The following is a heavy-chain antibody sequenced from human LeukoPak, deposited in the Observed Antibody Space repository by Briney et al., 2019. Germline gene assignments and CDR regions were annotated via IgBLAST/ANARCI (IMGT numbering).Heavy chain of an antibody. CDR2: IDERGGA. V-gene: IGHV4-34*06. CDR1: GGSIGFSS. Sequence: SETLSLTCAVYGGSIGFSSWKWFRQSPGKGLQWIGEIDERGGAKYNPSLKTQVTLSMDTSKGQVSLRLDSVTAADTAVYYCGIFYDGSMDWGRRTLVTVSS. D-gene: IGHD3-10*01. J-gene: IGHJ4*02. CDR3: GIFYDGSMD.